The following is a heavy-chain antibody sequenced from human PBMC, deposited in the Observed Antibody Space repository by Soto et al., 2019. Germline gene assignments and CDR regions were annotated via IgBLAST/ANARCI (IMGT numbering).Heavy chain of an antibody. CDR2: IFYSGST. CDR3: ARHKTTMLTVVSAFDP. D-gene: IGHD3-22*01. Sequence: SETLSLTCTVSGDSITMSNFYWGWIRQPPGKGLEWLGSIFYSGSTFYNPALKSRVTFSVDTSKNHFSLKLSSVTAADTAVYYCARHKTTMLTVVSAFDPWGQGTRVTVSS. J-gene: IGHJ5*02. V-gene: IGHV4-39*02. CDR1: GDSITMSNFY.